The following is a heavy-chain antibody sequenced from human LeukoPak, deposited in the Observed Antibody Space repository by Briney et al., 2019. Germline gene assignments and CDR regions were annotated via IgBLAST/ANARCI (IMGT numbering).Heavy chain of an antibody. CDR2: ISAYNGNT. Sequence: ASVKVSCKASGYTFNSYGISWVRQAPGQGLEWMGWISAYNGNTNYAQKLQGRVTMTTDTSTSTAYMELRSLRSDDTAVYYCARHSYYYDSSGYYYTSNYFDYWGQGTLVTVSS. CDR3: ARHSYYYDSSGYYYTSNYFDY. CDR1: GYTFNSYG. D-gene: IGHD3-22*01. J-gene: IGHJ4*02. V-gene: IGHV1-18*01.